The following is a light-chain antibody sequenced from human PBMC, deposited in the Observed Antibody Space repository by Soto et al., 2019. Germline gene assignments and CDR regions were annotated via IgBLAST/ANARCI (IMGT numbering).Light chain of an antibody. CDR3: QQANSFPLT. J-gene: IGKJ4*01. CDR2: AAS. Sequence: DIQMTQSPSDMAASVGDRVTLTCRASQGISSWLAWYQQKPGKAPNLLIYAASSLHSGVPSRFSGSGSGTDGTLTISSLQPEEFATYYCQQANSFPLTVGGGTKVDIK. CDR1: QGISSW. V-gene: IGKV1-12*01.